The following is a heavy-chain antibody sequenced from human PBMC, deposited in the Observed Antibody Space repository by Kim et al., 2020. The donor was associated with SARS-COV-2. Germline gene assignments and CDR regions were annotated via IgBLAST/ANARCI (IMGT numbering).Heavy chain of an antibody. Sequence: GGSLRLSCAASGFTFSNAWMSWVRQAPGKGLEWVGRIKSKTDGGTTDYAAPVKGRFTISRDDSKNTLYLQMNSLKTEDTAVYYCTTDGRIVGATTRNWFDPWGQGTLVTVSS. CDR2: IKSKTDGGTT. CDR3: TTDGRIVGATTRNWFDP. V-gene: IGHV3-15*01. D-gene: IGHD1-26*01. J-gene: IGHJ5*02. CDR1: GFTFSNAW.